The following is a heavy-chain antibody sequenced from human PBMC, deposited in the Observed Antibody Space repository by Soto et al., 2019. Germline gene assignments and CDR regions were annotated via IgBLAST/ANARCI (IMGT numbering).Heavy chain of an antibody. D-gene: IGHD4-17*01. CDR1: GGSISSGGYY. Sequence: QVQLQESGPGLVKPSQTLSLTCTVSGGSISSGGYYWSWIRQHPGKGLEWIGYIYYSGSTYYNPSLKRRVTISVDTSKNQFSLKLRSVTAADTAVYYCAREVASDYPSTYWYFDLWGRGTLVTVSS. CDR3: AREVASDYPSTYWYFDL. CDR2: IYYSGST. J-gene: IGHJ2*01. V-gene: IGHV4-31*03.